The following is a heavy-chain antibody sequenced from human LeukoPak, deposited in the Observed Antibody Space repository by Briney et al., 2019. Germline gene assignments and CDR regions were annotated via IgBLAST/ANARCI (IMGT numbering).Heavy chain of an antibody. CDR1: GFTFSSYA. D-gene: IGHD5-24*01. CDR2: ISYDGSNK. J-gene: IGHJ6*02. Sequence: GGSLRLSCAASGFTFSSYAMHWVRQAPGKGLEWVAVISYDGSNKYYADSVKGRFTISRDNSKNTLYLQMNSLRAEDTAVYYCARDTRERSYGMDVWGQGTTVTVSS. V-gene: IGHV3-30-3*01. CDR3: ARDTRERSYGMDV.